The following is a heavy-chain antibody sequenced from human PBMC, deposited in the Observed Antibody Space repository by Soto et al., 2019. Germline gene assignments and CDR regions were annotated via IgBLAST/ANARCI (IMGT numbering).Heavy chain of an antibody. Sequence: QVQLVESGGGVVQPGRSLRLSCAASGFTFSSYGMHWVRQAPGKGLEWVAVIWYDGSNKYYADSVKGRFTISRDNSKNTLDLQMNSLRAEDTAVYYCARDGSSWQVDYWGQGTLVTVSS. CDR3: ARDGSSWQVDY. D-gene: IGHD6-13*01. V-gene: IGHV3-33*01. CDR2: IWYDGSNK. J-gene: IGHJ4*02. CDR1: GFTFSSYG.